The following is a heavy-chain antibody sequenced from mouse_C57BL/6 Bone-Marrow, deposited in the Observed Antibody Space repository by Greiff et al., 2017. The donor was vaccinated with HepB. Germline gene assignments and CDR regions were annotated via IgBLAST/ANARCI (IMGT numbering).Heavy chain of an antibody. J-gene: IGHJ2*01. V-gene: IGHV1-7*01. D-gene: IGHD2-2*01. Sequence: QVQLQQSGAELAKPGASVKLSCKASGYTFTSYWMHWVKQRPGQGLEWIGYINPSSGYTKYNQKFKDKATLTADKYSSTAYMQLSRLTYEDSAVYYGARGGAYGYDDGGDYFDYWGQGTTLTVSS. CDR1: GYTFTSYW. CDR2: INPSSGYT. CDR3: ARGGAYGYDDGGDYFDY.